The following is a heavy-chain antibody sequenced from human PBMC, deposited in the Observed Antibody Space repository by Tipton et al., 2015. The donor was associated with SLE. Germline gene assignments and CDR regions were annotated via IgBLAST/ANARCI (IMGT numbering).Heavy chain of an antibody. CDR2: IKSRTDGGTT. D-gene: IGHD2-15*01. CDR3: STEKGGGQLFRGGSFDI. Sequence: SLRLSCVASGFTFRNAWMNWVRQAPGKGLEWVGRIKSRTDGGTTDYAAPVKGRFTISRDDSKNTLYLQMNSLKTEDTAVYYCSTEKGGGQLFRGGSFDIWGRGTVVTVSS. J-gene: IGHJ3*02. V-gene: IGHV3-15*01. CDR1: GFTFRNAW.